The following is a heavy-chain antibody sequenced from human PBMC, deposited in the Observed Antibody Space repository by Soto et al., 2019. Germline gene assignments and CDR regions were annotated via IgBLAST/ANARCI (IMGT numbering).Heavy chain of an antibody. J-gene: IGHJ4*02. CDR1: GYTFTSYA. V-gene: IGHV1-3*01. CDR2: INAGNGNT. Sequence: GASVKVSCKASGYTFTSYAMHWVRQAPGQRLEWMGWINAGNGNTKYSQKFQGRVTITRDTSASTAYMELSSLRSEDTAVYYCARDLPLRFLEWLGGFIDYWGQGTLVTVSS. CDR3: ARDLPLRFLEWLGGFIDY. D-gene: IGHD3-3*01.